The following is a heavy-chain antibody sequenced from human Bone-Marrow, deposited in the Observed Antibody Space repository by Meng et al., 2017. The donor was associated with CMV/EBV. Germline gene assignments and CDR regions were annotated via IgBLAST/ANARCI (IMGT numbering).Heavy chain of an antibody. D-gene: IGHD2-2*01. CDR1: GLTFSSYG. V-gene: IGHV3-33*06. CDR3: AKGSCSSTSCYRYYYYYGMDV. J-gene: IGHJ6*02. CDR2: IWYDGSNK. Sequence: GESLKTSCAASGLTFSSYGMHWVRQAPGKGLEWVAVIWYDGSNKYYADSVKGRFTISRDNSKNTLYLQMNSLRAEDTAVYYCAKGSCSSTSCYRYYYYYGMDVWGQGTTVTVPS.